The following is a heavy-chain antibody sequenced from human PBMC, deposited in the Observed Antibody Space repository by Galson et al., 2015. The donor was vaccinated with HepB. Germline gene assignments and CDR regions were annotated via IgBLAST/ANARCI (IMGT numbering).Heavy chain of an antibody. CDR2: INTYNGNT. CDR3: ARMNYYDSSGYYGY. V-gene: IGHV1-18*01. J-gene: IGHJ4*02. D-gene: IGHD3-22*01. CDR1: GYTFTTYG. Sequence: SVKVSCKASGYTFTTYGISWVRQAPGQGLEWMGWINTYNGNTNYAQKFQGRVTMTTDTSTSTAYMELRSLGSDDTAVYYCARMNYYDSSGYYGYWGQGTLVTVSS.